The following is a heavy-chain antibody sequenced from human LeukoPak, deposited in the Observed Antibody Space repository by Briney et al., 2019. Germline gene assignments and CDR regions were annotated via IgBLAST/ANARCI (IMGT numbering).Heavy chain of an antibody. J-gene: IGHJ4*02. V-gene: IGHV3-33*06. CDR2: IWYDGSYK. Sequence: GGSLRLSCAASGLIFSNYGMHWVRQAPGKGLDWVAVIWYDGSYKYYADSVKGRFTISRDNSKNTLYLQMDSLRAEDTAIYYCAKVVQYTASTGTGLDYWGQGTLVTVSS. D-gene: IGHD6-13*01. CDR1: GLIFSNYG. CDR3: AKVVQYTASTGTGLDY.